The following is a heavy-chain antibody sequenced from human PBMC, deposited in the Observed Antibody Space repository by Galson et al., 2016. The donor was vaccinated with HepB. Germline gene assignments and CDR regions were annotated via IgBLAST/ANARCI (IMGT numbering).Heavy chain of an antibody. V-gene: IGHV4-59*12. CDR3: ARHQKLYGDFRFTSYFDY. CDR1: GGSMSGYY. CDR2: IFYSGST. Sequence: LSLTCTISGGSMSGYYWSWIRQPPGKGLEWIGHIFYSGSTNYNPSLKSRVTISVDASKNQFSLKVTSLPAADTAVYYCARHQKLYGDFRFTSYFDYWGQGTLVTVSS. D-gene: IGHD4-17*01. J-gene: IGHJ4*02.